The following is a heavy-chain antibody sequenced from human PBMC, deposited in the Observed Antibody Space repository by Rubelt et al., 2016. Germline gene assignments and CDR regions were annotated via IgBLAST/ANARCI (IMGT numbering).Heavy chain of an antibody. V-gene: IGHV1-8*01. CDR1: GYTFTSYD. CDR3: ARHSGASYGMDV. J-gene: IGHJ6*02. CDR2: MNPDSGNT. D-gene: IGHD5-12*01. Sequence: GYTFTSYDINWVRQATGQGLEWMGWMNPDSGNTGYAQKFQGRVTMTRNTSITTAYMELSSLRSEDTAVYYCARHSGASYGMDVWGQGTTVTVSS.